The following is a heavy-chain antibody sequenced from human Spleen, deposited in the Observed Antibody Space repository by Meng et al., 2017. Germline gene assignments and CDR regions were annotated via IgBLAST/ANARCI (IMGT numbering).Heavy chain of an antibody. CDR3: ARGPTTMAHDFDY. J-gene: IGHJ4*02. CDR2: INHSGST. D-gene: IGHD4-11*01. V-gene: IGHV4-34*01. Sequence: QVLLQQWGAGLLKPSETRSLTCAAYGGSFSGYYWSWIRQPPGKGLEWIGEINHSGSTNYNPSLESRATISVDTSQNNLSLKLSSVTAADSAVYYCARGPTTMAHDFDYWGQGTLVTVSS. CDR1: GGSFSGYY.